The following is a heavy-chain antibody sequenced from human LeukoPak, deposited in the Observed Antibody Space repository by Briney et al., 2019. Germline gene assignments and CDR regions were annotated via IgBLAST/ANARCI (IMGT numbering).Heavy chain of an antibody. D-gene: IGHD3-10*01. J-gene: IGHJ6*04. CDR3: ARHSLYGSGDV. Sequence: SETLSLTCTVSGGSISSSSYYWGWIRQPPGKGLEWIGEINHSGSTNYNPSLKSRVTISVDTSKNQFSLRLSSVTAADTAVYYCARHSLYGSGDVWGKGTTVTISS. CDR2: INHSGST. CDR1: GGSISSSSYY. V-gene: IGHV4-39*01.